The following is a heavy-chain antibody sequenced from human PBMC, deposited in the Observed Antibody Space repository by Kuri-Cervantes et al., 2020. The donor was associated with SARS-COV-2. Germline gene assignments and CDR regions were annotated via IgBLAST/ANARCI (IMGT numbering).Heavy chain of an antibody. CDR1: GGSISSYY. D-gene: IGHD3-22*01. CDR2: IYYTGST. Sequence: GSLRLSCTVSGGSISSYYWSWIRQPPGKGLEWIGYIYYTGSTNYNPSLKSRVTISVDTSKKQFSLKLSSVTAADTAVYYCACATYYYDSSGYFLPQALEYWGQGTLVTVSS. V-gene: IGHV4-59*08. CDR3: ACATYYYDSSGYFLPQALEY. J-gene: IGHJ4*02.